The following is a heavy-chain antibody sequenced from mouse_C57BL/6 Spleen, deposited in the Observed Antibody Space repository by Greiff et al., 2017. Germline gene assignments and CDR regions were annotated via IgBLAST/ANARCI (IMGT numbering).Heavy chain of an antibody. D-gene: IGHD2-4*01. V-gene: IGHV1-22*01. CDR2: INPNNGGT. J-gene: IGHJ3*01. CDR3: ARSLIYYDYEFAY. Sequence: EVKVVESGPELVKPGASVKMSCKASGYTFTDYNMHWVKQSHGKSLEWIGYINPNNGGTSYNQKFKGKATLTVNKSSSTAYMELRSLTSEDSAVYYCARSLIYYDYEFAYWGQGTLVTVSA. CDR1: GYTFTDYN.